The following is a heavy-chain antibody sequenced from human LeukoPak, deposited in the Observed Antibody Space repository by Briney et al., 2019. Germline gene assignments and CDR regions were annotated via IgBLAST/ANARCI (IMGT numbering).Heavy chain of an antibody. CDR1: GGTFSSYA. CDR3: AREWELPSLGYYYYGMDV. D-gene: IGHD1-26*01. V-gene: IGHV1-69*13. Sequence: SVKVSCKASGGTFSSYAISWVRQAPGQGLEWMGGIIPIFGTANYAQKFQGRVTITADESTSTAYMELSSLRSEDTAVYYCAREWELPSLGYYYYGMDVWGQGTTVTVSS. CDR2: IIPIFGTA. J-gene: IGHJ6*02.